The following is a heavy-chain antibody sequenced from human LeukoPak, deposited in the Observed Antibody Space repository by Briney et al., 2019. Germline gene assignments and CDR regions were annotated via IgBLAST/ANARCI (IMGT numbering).Heavy chain of an antibody. Sequence: ASVKVSCKASGYTFTDFGISWVRQAPGQGLVWMGWISAYNGDTNYAQKLQGRVTMTTDTSTSTAYMEVRSLRSDDTAVYYCTRDLGVDTTMIFFDYWGRGSLVTVSS. V-gene: IGHV1-18*01. J-gene: IGHJ4*02. CDR1: GYTFTDFG. CDR3: TRDLGVDTTMIFFDY. D-gene: IGHD5-18*01. CDR2: ISAYNGDT.